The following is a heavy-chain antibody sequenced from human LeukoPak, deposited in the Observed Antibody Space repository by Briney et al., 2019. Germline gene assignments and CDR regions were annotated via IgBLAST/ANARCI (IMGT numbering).Heavy chain of an antibody. V-gene: IGHV1-2*02. CDR1: GYTFAAHH. CDR3: SGRYGPGPV. Sequence: ASMKVSCKASGYTFAAHHIHWVRQAPGQGLEWMGWILPDGRDTKYSQKFQDRMTLTTDTSTNTAYMELSRLKPDDTAVYYCSGRYGPGPVWGQGTLISASP. J-gene: IGHJ4*02. D-gene: IGHD3-10*01. CDR2: ILPDGRDT.